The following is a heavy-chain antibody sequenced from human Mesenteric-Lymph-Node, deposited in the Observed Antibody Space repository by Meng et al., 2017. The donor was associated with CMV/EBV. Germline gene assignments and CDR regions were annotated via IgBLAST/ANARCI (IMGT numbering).Heavy chain of an antibody. CDR3: ARDLGDKGVPAPPGFYYGMDV. V-gene: IGHV3-30-3*01. D-gene: IGHD2-2*01. J-gene: IGHJ6*02. CDR1: GFTFSSYA. Sequence: GGSLRLSCAASGFTFSSYAMHWVRQAPGKGLEWVAVISYDGSNKYYADSVKGRFTISRDNSKNTPYLQMNSLRAEDTAVYYCARDLGDKGVPAPPGFYYGMDVWGQGTTVTVSS. CDR2: ISYDGSNK.